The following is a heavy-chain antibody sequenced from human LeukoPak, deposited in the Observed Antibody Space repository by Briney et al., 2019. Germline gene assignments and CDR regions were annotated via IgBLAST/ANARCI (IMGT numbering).Heavy chain of an antibody. J-gene: IGHJ5*02. CDR1: GSSISDNYY. CDR3: ARHNYYHFWSTLNWFDP. V-gene: IGHV4-38-2*02. Sequence: SETLSLTCTLFGSSISDNYYWGWIRRPPGKGLEWIGSVYHSGSTYYNPSLKSRVTLSVDTSNNHFSLKLRSVTAADTAVYYCARHNYYHFWSTLNWFDPWGQGTLVTVSS. D-gene: IGHD3-3*01. CDR2: VYHSGST.